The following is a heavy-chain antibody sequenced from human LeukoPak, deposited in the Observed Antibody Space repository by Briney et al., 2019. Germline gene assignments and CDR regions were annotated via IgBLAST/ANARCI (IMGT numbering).Heavy chain of an antibody. D-gene: IGHD6-19*01. Sequence: GGSLRLSCAASGITVSSNYMSWVRQAPGKGLEWVSVIYIGGSTYYAESVKGRFTTSRDNSKNTLYLQMNSLRAEDTAVYYCAKEGYGSGFQWGQGSLVTVSS. CDR1: GITVSSNY. CDR2: IYIGGST. V-gene: IGHV3-66*01. CDR3: AKEGYGSGFQ. J-gene: IGHJ4*02.